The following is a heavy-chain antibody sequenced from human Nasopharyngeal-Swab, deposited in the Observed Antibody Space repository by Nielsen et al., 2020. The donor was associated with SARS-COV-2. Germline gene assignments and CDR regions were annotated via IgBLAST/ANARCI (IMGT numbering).Heavy chain of an antibody. CDR3: TRCGGGCYSGRDY. J-gene: IGHJ4*02. Sequence: GESLKISCAASGFTFSDSAIHWVRPASGKGLEWVCRVRSKGNNYATAYSASVKGRFIIFRDDPTNTAYLQMNSLKTEDTAMYYCTRCGGGCYSGRDYWGQGTLVTVSS. CDR1: GFTFSDSA. CDR2: VRSKGNNYAT. V-gene: IGHV3-73*01. D-gene: IGHD2-15*01.